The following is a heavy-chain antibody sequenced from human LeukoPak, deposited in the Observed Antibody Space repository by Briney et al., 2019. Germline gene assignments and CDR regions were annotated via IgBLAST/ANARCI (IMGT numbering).Heavy chain of an antibody. V-gene: IGHV4-39*01. J-gene: IGHJ4*02. Sequence: SETLSLTCTVSGGSISSSSYYWGWIRQPPGKGLEWIGSISYSGSTYYNPSLKSRVTISVDTSKNQFSLKMSSVTAADTAVYYCARPRSSGWKGGFDYWGQGTLVTVSS. D-gene: IGHD6-19*01. CDR2: ISYSGST. CDR1: GGSISSSSYY. CDR3: ARPRSSGWKGGFDY.